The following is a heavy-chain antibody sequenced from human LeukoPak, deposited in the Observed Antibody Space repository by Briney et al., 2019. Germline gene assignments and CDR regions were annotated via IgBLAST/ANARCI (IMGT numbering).Heavy chain of an antibody. V-gene: IGHV3-21*01. CDR3: ASSSSSWPFDY. J-gene: IGHJ4*02. D-gene: IGHD6-13*01. Sequence: PGGSLRLSCAASGCTFSSYSMNWVRQAPGKGREWVSSISSSSSYIYYADSVEGRFTISRDNAKNSLYLQMNSLRAEDTAVYYCASSSSSWPFDYWGQGTLVTVSS. CDR1: GCTFSSYS. CDR2: ISSSSSYI.